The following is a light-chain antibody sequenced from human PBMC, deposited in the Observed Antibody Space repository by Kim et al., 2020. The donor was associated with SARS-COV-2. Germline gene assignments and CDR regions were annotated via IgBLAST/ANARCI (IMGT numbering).Light chain of an antibody. CDR1: QRNNTH. Sequence: FVGSKGTITCRASQRNNTHVAWFQQKPEKAPKALIYEASSLHSGVPSRFSGSASGTYFTLTITSLQPEDFATYYCQQYSLYPLTFGGGTKVDIK. J-gene: IGKJ4*01. CDR3: QQYSLYPLT. V-gene: IGKV1-16*01. CDR2: EAS.